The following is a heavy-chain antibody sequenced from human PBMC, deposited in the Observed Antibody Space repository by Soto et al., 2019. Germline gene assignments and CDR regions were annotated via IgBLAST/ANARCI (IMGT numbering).Heavy chain of an antibody. Sequence: QVHLQESGPGLVKPSQTLSLACSVSGESITSLGYYWTWVRQPPGKGLEWIGFVSYTGSTFYTSALRSRVTISRHSCRNQFFLAVKSVTVADTAMYFCTRGDYWGQGVLVTVSS. CDR2: VSYTGST. CDR3: TRGDY. V-gene: IGHV4-31*03. J-gene: IGHJ4*02. CDR1: GESITSLGYY.